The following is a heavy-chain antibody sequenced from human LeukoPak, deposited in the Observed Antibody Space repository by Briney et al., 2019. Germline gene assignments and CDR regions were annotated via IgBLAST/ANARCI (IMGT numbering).Heavy chain of an antibody. D-gene: IGHD5-18*01. CDR1: VFTFINYV. Sequence: GSLRDSFAASVFTFINYVMREVRPAPSKGLEWVSAISGSGDSTYYADTVSGRFTLSRDNSNISLYLQMNSLRAEDTVVYYCAKDSRGYNYGYGDYWGQGTLVTVSS. J-gene: IGHJ4*02. CDR3: AKDSRGYNYGYGDY. CDR2: ISGSGDST. V-gene: IGHV3-23*01.